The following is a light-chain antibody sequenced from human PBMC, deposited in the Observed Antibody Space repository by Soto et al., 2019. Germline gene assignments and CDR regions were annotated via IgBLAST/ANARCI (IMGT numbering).Light chain of an antibody. CDR1: QSVGSY. V-gene: IGKV3-11*01. CDR2: DAS. Sequence: EIVLTQSPATLSLSPGERTTLSCRASQSVGSYLAWYQQKAGQPPRLLIYDASYRATGIPARFSGSGSGTDFTLTLSSLEPEDFAVYYCQQRRDWPLTFGGGTKVEIK. J-gene: IGKJ4*01. CDR3: QQRRDWPLT.